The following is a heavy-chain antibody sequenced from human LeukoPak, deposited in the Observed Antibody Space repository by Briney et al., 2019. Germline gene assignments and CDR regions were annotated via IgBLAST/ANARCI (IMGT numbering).Heavy chain of an antibody. CDR1: GFTLSGYW. CDR2: MNSDGTTT. CDR3: ARYVVTSACFDS. D-gene: IGHD2-21*02. Sequence: GGSLRLSCAASGFTLSGYWMHWVRQAPGKGLVWVSRMNSDGTTTTYADSVRGRFTISRDNAKNTLYSQMNSLRAEDTAVYYCARYVVTSACFDSWGQGTLVTVSS. J-gene: IGHJ4*02. V-gene: IGHV3-74*01.